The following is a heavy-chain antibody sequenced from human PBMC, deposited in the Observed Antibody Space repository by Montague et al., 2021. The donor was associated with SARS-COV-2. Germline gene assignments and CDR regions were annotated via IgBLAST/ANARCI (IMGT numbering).Heavy chain of an antibody. CDR3: ARDGADYSFAYYHGMDV. CDR2: LYTSGST. D-gene: IGHD5-12*01. Sequence: SETLSLTCTVSGASVRTYYWSWIRQSAGKKLEWMGRLYTSGSTYYNPSFKSRVTMSLDTSKNLFSLNLGSMTAADTAVYYCARDGADYSFAYYHGMDVWGQGIAVTVSS. CDR1: GASVRTYY. V-gene: IGHV4-4*07. J-gene: IGHJ6*02.